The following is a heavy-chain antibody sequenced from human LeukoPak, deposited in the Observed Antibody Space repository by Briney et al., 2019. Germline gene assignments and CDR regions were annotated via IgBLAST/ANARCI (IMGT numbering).Heavy chain of an antibody. CDR2: ISYDGSNK. V-gene: IGHV3-30*18. D-gene: IGHD2-2*01. CDR1: GFTFSSYG. CDR3: AKEGNDQGYFDY. J-gene: IGHJ4*02. Sequence: GRSLRLSCAASGFTFSSYGMHWVRQAPGKGLEWVAVISYDGSNKYYADSVKGRFTISRDNSKNTLCLQMNSLRAEDTAVYYCAKEGNDQGYFDYWGQGTLVTVSS.